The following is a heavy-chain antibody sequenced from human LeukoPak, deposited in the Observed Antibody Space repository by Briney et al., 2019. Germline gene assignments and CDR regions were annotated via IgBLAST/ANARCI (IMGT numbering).Heavy chain of an antibody. J-gene: IGHJ6*02. Sequence: YPGRSVRLSCAASGFTFSGYGIHWVRQAPGEGLEWVAVISYDGSNKYYADSVKGRFTISRDNSKNTLYLQMNSLRAEDTAVYYCAKVLHDSSGYYPPLQYYYYGMDVWGQGTTATVSS. CDR2: ISYDGSNK. V-gene: IGHV3-30*18. D-gene: IGHD3-22*01. CDR1: GFTFSGYG. CDR3: AKVLHDSSGYYPPLQYYYYGMDV.